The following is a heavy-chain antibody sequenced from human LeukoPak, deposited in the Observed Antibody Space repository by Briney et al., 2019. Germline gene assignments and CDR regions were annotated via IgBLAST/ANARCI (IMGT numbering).Heavy chain of an antibody. Sequence: GASVKVSCKVSGYTLTELSMHWVRQAPGKGLEWMGGFDPEDGETIYAQKFQGRVTMTENTSTDTAYMELSSLRSEDTAVYYCATVGPHNEWELTDWGQGTLVTVSS. CDR3: ATVGPHNEWELTD. D-gene: IGHD1-26*01. J-gene: IGHJ4*02. V-gene: IGHV1-24*01. CDR2: FDPEDGET. CDR1: GYTLTELS.